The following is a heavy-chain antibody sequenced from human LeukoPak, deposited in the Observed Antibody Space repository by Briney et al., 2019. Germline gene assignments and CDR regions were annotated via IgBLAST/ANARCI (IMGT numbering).Heavy chain of an antibody. J-gene: IGHJ4*02. V-gene: IGHV3-48*04. CDR1: GFTFSSYS. CDR3: ARRDYYDSSGYSFGH. CDR2: ISSSGTSI. D-gene: IGHD3-22*01. Sequence: GGSLRLSCAASGFTFSSYSMNWVRQAPGKGLEWISYISSSGTSIYYADSVKGRFSISRDNAKNSLYLQLNSLRAEDTAVYYCARRDYYDSSGYSFGHWGQGTLVTVSS.